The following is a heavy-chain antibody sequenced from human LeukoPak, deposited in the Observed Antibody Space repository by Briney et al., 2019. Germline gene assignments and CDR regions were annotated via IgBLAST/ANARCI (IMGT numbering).Heavy chain of an antibody. CDR1: GFTFSSYS. J-gene: IGHJ6*02. D-gene: IGHD6-13*01. V-gene: IGHV3-48*04. CDR3: ARDRRIAAADYGMDV. Sequence: GGPLRLSCAASGFTFSSYSMNWVRQAPGKGLEWVSYISSSSSTIYYADSVKGRFTISRDNAKNSLYLQMNSLRAEDTAVYYCARDRRIAAADYGMDVWGQGTTVTVSS. CDR2: ISSSSSTI.